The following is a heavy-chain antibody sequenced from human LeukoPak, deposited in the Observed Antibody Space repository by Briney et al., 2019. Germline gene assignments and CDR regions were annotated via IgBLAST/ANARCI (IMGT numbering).Heavy chain of an antibody. V-gene: IGHV1-2*02. CDR1: GYTFTTYY. CDR2: INPNSGGT. CDR3: AINYYGSGSQQFDY. D-gene: IGHD3-10*01. Sequence: GASVKVSCKASGYTFTTYYMHWVRQAPGQGLEWMGWINPNSGGTNYAQKFQGRVTMTRDTSISTAYMELSRLRSDDTAVYYCAINYYGSGSQQFDYWGQGTLVTVSS. J-gene: IGHJ4*02.